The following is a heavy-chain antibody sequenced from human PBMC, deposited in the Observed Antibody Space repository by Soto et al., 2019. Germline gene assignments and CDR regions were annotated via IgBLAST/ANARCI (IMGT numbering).Heavy chain of an antibody. J-gene: IGHJ4*02. Sequence: EVQLVESGGGLVQPGGSLRLSCAASGFTVSSNYMSWVRQAPGKGLEWVSVIYSGGSTYYADSVKGRFTISRDNSKNTLYLQMNSLRAEDTAVYYCARDLYPPGGDYVNWGQGTLVTVSS. D-gene: IGHD4-17*01. V-gene: IGHV3-66*01. CDR3: ARDLYPPGGDYVN. CDR2: IYSGGST. CDR1: GFTVSSNY.